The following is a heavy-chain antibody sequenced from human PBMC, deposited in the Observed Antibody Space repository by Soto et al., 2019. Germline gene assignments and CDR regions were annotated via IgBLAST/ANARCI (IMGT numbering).Heavy chain of an antibody. D-gene: IGHD5-12*01. Sequence: GSLRLSCAASGFTFSSYGMHWVRQAPGKGLEWVAVIWYDGSNKYYADSVKGRFTISRDNSKNTLYLQMNSLRAEDTAVYYCARASAGGYDDYWGQGTLVTVSS. J-gene: IGHJ4*02. CDR2: IWYDGSNK. CDR1: GFTFSSYG. CDR3: ARASAGGYDDY. V-gene: IGHV3-33*01.